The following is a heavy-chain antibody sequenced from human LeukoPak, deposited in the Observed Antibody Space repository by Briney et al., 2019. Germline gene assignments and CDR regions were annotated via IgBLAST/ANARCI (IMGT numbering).Heavy chain of an antibody. J-gene: IGHJ4*02. D-gene: IGHD6-13*01. CDR1: GFTFSRYW. V-gene: IGHV3-7*04. CDR3: ARDTSAERGQQLAN. Sequence: GGSLRLSCAASGFTFSRYWMSWVRQAPGKGLEYMANINEDGSEKYYVDSVKGRFTISRDNAKNSLFLQMNSLRVEDTAVYYCARDTSAERGQQLANWGQGTLVTVSS. CDR2: INEDGSEK.